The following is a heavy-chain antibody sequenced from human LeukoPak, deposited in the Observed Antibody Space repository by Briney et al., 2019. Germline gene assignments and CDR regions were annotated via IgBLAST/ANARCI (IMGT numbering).Heavy chain of an antibody. D-gene: IGHD3-22*01. J-gene: IGHJ4*02. V-gene: IGHV1-18*01. CDR3: ARASDYYDSSGYALDY. CDR1: GYTFTSYG. Sequence: ASVKVSCTASGYTFTSYGISWVRQAPGQGLEWMGWISAYNGNTNYAQKLQGRVTMTTDTSTSTAYMELRSLRSDDTAVYYCARASDYYDSSGYALDYWGQGTLVTVSS. CDR2: ISAYNGNT.